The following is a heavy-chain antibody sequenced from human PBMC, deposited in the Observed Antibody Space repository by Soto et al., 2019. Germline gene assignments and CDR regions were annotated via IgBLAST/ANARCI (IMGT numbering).Heavy chain of an antibody. CDR1: GFTFSSYA. CDR2: ISGSGGST. CDR3: AKDSVFAQWLVRGGY. V-gene: IGHV3-23*01. Sequence: PGGSLRLSCAASGFTFSSYAMSWVRQAPGKGLEWVSAISGSGGSTYYADSVKGRFTISRDNSKNTLYLQMNSLRAEDTAVYYCAKDSVFAQWLVRGGYWGQGTLVTVPQ. J-gene: IGHJ4*02. D-gene: IGHD6-19*01.